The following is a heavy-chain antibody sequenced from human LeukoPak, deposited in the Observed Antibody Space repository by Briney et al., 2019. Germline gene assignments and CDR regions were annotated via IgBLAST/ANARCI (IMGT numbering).Heavy chain of an antibody. V-gene: IGHV3-9*03. CDR1: GFTFDDYA. CDR3: AKDKTSDVWGPFDY. Sequence: PGGSLRLSCAASGFTFDDYAMHWVRQAPGKCLEWVSGISWNSGSIGYADSVKGRFTISRDNAKNSLYLQMNSLRAEDMALYYCAKDKTSDVWGPFDYWGQGTLVTVSS. CDR2: ISWNSGSI. D-gene: IGHD3-16*01. J-gene: IGHJ4*02.